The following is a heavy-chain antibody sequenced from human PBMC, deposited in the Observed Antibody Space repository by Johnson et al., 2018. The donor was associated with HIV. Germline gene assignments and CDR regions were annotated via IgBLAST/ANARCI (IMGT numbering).Heavy chain of an antibody. CDR1: GFTFSSYG. V-gene: IGHV3-30*02. Sequence: QVQLVESGGDLVQPGGSLRLSCAASGFTFSSYGMHWVRQAPGKGLEWVAFIRYDGSNKYYAASVKGRFTISRDNSKNTLYLQMNSLRAEDTAVYYCAKDRDYGDFLDAFDIWGQGTMVTVSS. CDR3: AKDRDYGDFLDAFDI. J-gene: IGHJ3*02. D-gene: IGHD4-17*01. CDR2: IRYDGSNK.